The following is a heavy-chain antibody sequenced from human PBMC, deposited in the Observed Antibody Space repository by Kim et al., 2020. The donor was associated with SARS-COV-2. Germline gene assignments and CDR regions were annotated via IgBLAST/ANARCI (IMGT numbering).Heavy chain of an antibody. CDR1: GYTFTSYY. CDR2: INPSVGDA. V-gene: IGHV1-46*01. J-gene: IGHJ6*02. Sequence: ASVKVSCKASGYTFTSYYISWLRQAPGQGLQWMGIINPSVGDAKYAQEFQGRVTMTRDTSTRSVYMELSSLRSEDTAVYYCARPRGSIYYYSMDVWGQGTTVTVSS. CDR3: ARPRGSIYYYSMDV. D-gene: IGHD1-26*01.